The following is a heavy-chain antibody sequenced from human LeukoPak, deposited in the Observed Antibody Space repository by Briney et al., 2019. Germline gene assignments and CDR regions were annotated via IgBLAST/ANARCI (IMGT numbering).Heavy chain of an antibody. CDR2: IGTAGNYI. CDR3: ATNLFCASASCL. D-gene: IGHD2-2*01. J-gene: IGHJ4*02. V-gene: IGHV3-21*01. CDR1: GFTFSDYT. Sequence: GESLKISCAASGFTFSDYTMNWVRQAPGKGLEWLSSIGTAGNYIFYADSVQGRFTISRDNANDSLYLEMKSLRVEDTATYYCATNLFCASASCLWGQGTLVTVSS.